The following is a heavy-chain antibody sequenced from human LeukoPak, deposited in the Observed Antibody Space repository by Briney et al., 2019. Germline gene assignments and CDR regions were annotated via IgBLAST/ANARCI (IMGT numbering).Heavy chain of an antibody. CDR1: GFTFRSYA. J-gene: IGHJ4*02. D-gene: IGHD1-14*01. CDR2: ISGSGGST. CDR3: AKGNPQPFDY. V-gene: IGHV3-23*01. Sequence: PGGSLRLSCAASGFTFRSYAMSGVRQAPGEGLEWVSAISGSGGSTYYADSVKGRFTISRDNSKNTLYLQMNSLRAEDTAVYYCAKGNPQPFDYWGQGTLVTVSS.